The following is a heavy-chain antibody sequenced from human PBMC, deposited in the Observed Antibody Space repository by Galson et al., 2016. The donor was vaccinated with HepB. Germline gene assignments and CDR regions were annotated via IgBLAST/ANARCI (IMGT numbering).Heavy chain of an antibody. CDR3: AREAAPGDDYSLAY. D-gene: IGHD4-11*01. Sequence: SVKVSCKASKYTFTVYYIHWVRQAPGQGLEWMGWISSNSGGTNYAQKFQGRVTMTRDTSITTAYMELSSLRSDDTAVYYCAREAAPGDDYSLAYWGQGTLVTVSS. CDR1: KYTFTVYY. CDR2: ISSNSGGT. J-gene: IGHJ4*02. V-gene: IGHV1-2*02.